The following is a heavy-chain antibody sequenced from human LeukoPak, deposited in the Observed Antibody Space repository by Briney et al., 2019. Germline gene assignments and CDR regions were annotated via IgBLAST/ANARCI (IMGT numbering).Heavy chain of an antibody. V-gene: IGHV3-64D*06. Sequence: GGSLRLSCSASGLTFSSYAMHWVRQAPGKGLEYVSAISSNGGSTYYADSVKGRFTISRDNSKNTLYLQMSSLRAEDTAVYYCVKGEGYCSSTSCYGDYWGQGTLVTVFS. J-gene: IGHJ4*02. D-gene: IGHD2-2*01. CDR3: VKGEGYCSSTSCYGDY. CDR2: ISSNGGST. CDR1: GLTFSSYA.